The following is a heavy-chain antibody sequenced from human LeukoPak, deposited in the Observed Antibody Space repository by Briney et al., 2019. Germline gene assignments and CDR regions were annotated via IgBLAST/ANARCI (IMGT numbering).Heavy chain of an antibody. J-gene: IGHJ4*02. CDR2: INPSGDST. V-gene: IGHV1-46*01. CDR3: ARGDWGFDY. D-gene: IGHD7-27*01. CDR1: GYTFTINH. Sequence: ASVKISCKASGYTFTINHIHWVRQAPGQGLEWMGVINPSGDSTTYAQNVQGRVTMTRDTSTSTVYMELRSLRSDDTAVYHCARGDWGFDYWGQGTLVTVSS.